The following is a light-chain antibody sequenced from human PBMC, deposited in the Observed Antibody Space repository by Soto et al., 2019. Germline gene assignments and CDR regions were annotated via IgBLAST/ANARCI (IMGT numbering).Light chain of an antibody. CDR2: DAS. J-gene: IGKJ4*01. CDR1: QSVSSY. Sequence: EIVLTQSPDTLSFSPGERATLSCRASQSVSSYLAWYQHKPGQAPRLLIYDASNRATGIPARFSGSGSGTDFALTISGLDAEDFAVYYCQQRNNWVTLGGGTKVEIK. CDR3: QQRNNWVT. V-gene: IGKV3-11*01.